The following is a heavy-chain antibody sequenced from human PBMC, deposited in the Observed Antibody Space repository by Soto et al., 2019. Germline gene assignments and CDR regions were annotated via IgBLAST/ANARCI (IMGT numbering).Heavy chain of an antibody. Sequence: QITLRESGPTLVKPTQTLTLTCTFSGFSLTTTGVGVGWFRQPPGRALEWLALIYWDDDKSYSPSLKNRLTITKDTSTNQVVLTMSNMDPVDTATFYCAHREFDGIREVIRWCDPGGQGILVTVSS. CDR3: AHREFDGIREVIRWCDP. J-gene: IGHJ5*01. CDR1: GFSLTTTGVG. CDR2: IYWDDDK. V-gene: IGHV2-5*02. D-gene: IGHD3-10*01.